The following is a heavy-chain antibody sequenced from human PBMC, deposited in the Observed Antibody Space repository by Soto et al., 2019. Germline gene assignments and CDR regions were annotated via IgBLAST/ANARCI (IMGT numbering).Heavy chain of an antibody. D-gene: IGHD3-22*01. J-gene: IGHJ4*02. CDR1: GYTLTELS. CDR2: FDPEDGET. V-gene: IGHV1-24*01. Sequence: GASVKVSCKVSGYTLTELSMHWVRQAPGKGLEWMGGFDPEDGETIYAQKFQGRVTMTEDTSTDTAYMELSSLRSEDTAVYYCATGDLFDSSGYYSRRFDYWGQGTLVTVSS. CDR3: ATGDLFDSSGYYSRRFDY.